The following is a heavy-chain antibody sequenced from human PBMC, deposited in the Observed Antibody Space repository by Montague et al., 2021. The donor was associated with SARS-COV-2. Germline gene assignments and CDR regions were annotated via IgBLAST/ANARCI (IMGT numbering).Heavy chain of an antibody. Sequence: TLSLTCIVSGGSISSGGYYWSWIRQHPGKGLEWIGYIYYSGSTYYNPSLKSRVTISVDTSKDQFSLKLSSVTAADTAVYYCARVRGGFLEWLLYFDYWGQGTLVTVSS. CDR3: ARVRGGFLEWLLYFDY. D-gene: IGHD3-3*01. CDR2: IYYSGST. J-gene: IGHJ4*02. CDR1: GGSISSGGYY. V-gene: IGHV4-31*03.